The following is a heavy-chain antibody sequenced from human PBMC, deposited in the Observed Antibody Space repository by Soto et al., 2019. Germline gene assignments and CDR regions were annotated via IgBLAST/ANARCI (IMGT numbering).Heavy chain of an antibody. D-gene: IGHD3-16*01. CDR2: TNADNSYT. V-gene: IGHV1-3*01. CDR3: ATRVSYSSGLDY. Sequence: ASVKVSCKASGYTFTNYAMHWVRQAPGQRLEWMGWTNADNSYTKYSQKFQGRVTITRDTSASTAYMELSSLRSEDTAVYYCATRVSYSSGLDYWGQGTLVTVSS. J-gene: IGHJ4*02. CDR1: GYTFTNYA.